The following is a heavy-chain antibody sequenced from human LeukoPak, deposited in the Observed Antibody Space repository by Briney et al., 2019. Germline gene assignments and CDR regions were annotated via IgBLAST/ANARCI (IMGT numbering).Heavy chain of an antibody. V-gene: IGHV4-59*01. J-gene: IGHJ5*02. CDR1: GGSISSYY. Sequence: PSETLSLTCTVSGGSISSYYWSWIRQPPGKGLEWIGYIYYSGSTNYNPSLKSRVTISVDTSKNQFSLKLSSVTAADTAVYYCARDQWRNWFDPWGQGTLVTVSS. CDR2: IYYSGST. CDR3: ARDQWRNWFDP. D-gene: IGHD6-19*01.